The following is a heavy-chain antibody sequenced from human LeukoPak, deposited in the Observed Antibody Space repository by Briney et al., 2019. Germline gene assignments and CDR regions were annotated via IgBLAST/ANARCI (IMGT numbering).Heavy chain of an antibody. CDR3: ARGMVRGVTAYYYGMDV. CDR1: GFTFSSYG. J-gene: IGHJ6*02. V-gene: IGHV3-33*01. CDR2: IWYDGSNK. Sequence: GGSLRLSCAASGFTFSSYGMHWVRQAPGKGLEWVAVIWYDGSNKYYADSVKGRFTISRDNSKNTLYLQMNSLRAEDTAVYYCARGMVRGVTAYYYGMDVWGQGTTVTVSS. D-gene: IGHD3-10*01.